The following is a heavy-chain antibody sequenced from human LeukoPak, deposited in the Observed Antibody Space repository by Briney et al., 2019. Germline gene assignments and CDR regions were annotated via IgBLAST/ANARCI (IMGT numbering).Heavy chain of an antibody. V-gene: IGHV3-30-3*01. Sequence: GGSLRLSCAASGFTFSSYAMRWVRQAPGKGLEWVAVISYDGSNKYYADSVKGRFTISRDNSKNTLYLQMNSLRAEDTAVYYCARDSDDPPFDYWGQGTLVTVSS. J-gene: IGHJ4*02. CDR1: GFTFSSYA. CDR3: ARDSDDPPFDY. CDR2: ISYDGSNK. D-gene: IGHD1-1*01.